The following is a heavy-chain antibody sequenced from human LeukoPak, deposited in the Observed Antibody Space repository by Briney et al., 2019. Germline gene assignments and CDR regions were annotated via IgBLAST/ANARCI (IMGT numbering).Heavy chain of an antibody. D-gene: IGHD5-18*01. Sequence: GASVKVSCKASGYTFTDQYLNWVRQAPGQGLEWMGWINPNSGGTKFAQKFQGRVTMTWDTSISTAYMELSRLTSDDTAVYYCAGYTTSRFDYWGPGTLVTVSS. CDR3: AGYTTSRFDY. CDR2: INPNSGGT. V-gene: IGHV1-2*02. CDR1: GYTFTDQY. J-gene: IGHJ4*02.